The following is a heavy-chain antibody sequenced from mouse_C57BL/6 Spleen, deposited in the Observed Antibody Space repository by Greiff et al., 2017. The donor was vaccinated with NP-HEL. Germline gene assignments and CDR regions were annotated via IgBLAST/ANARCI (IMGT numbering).Heavy chain of an antibody. CDR3: ARSLYGSRGYWYFDV. V-gene: IGHV1-64*01. D-gene: IGHD1-1*01. Sequence: QVQLKQPGAELVKPGASVKLSCKASGYTFTSYWMHWVKQRPGQGLEWIGMIHPNSGSTNYNEKFKSKATLTVDKSSSTAYMQLSSLTSEDSAVYYCARSLYGSRGYWYFDVWGTGTTVTVSS. CDR2: IHPNSGST. J-gene: IGHJ1*03. CDR1: GYTFTSYW.